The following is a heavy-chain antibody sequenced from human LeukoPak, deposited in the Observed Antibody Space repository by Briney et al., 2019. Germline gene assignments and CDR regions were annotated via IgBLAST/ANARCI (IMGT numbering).Heavy chain of an antibody. Sequence: SETLSLACAVYGGSFSGYYWSWIRQPPGKGLEWIGEINHSGSTNYNPSLKSRVTISVDTSKNQFSLKLTSVTAADTAVYYCARGVCSGGSCYSEWNYWGQGTLVTVSS. CDR2: INHSGST. J-gene: IGHJ4*02. D-gene: IGHD2-15*01. CDR3: ARGVCSGGSCYSEWNY. CDR1: GGSFSGYY. V-gene: IGHV4-34*01.